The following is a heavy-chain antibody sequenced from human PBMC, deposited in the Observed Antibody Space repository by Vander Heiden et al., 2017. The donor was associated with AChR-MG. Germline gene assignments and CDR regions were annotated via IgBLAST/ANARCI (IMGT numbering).Heavy chain of an antibody. CDR3: AKGITMITEDAEYFQH. V-gene: IGHV3-23*01. D-gene: IGHD3-22*01. CDR1: GFTFSRYA. J-gene: IGHJ1*01. Sequence: EVQLLESGGGLVQPGGSLRLSCAASGFTFSRYAMRWVRQAPGKGLEWVSAISGSGGSTYYADSVKGRFTISRDNSKNTLYLQMNSLRAEDTAVYYCAKGITMITEDAEYFQHWGQGTLVTVSS. CDR2: ISGSGGST.